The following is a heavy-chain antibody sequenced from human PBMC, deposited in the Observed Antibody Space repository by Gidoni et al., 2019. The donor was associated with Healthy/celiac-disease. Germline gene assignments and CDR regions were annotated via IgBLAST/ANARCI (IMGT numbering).Heavy chain of an antibody. V-gene: IGHV5-51*01. CDR2: IYPGDSDT. Sequence: EVQLVQSGAEVKKPGESLKISCTGSGYSFTSYWIGWVRQMPGKGLEWMGIIYPGDSDTRYSPSFQGQVTISADKSISTAYLQWSSLKASDTAMYYCARRVGATTVSYYFDYWGQGTLVTVSS. J-gene: IGHJ4*02. D-gene: IGHD1-26*01. CDR1: GYSFTSYW. CDR3: ARRVGATTVSYYFDY.